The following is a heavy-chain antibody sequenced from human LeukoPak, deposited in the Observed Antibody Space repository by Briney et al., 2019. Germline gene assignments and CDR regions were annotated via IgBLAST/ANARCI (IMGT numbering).Heavy chain of an antibody. CDR2: IYYSGST. J-gene: IGHJ6*03. Sequence: SETLSLTCTVSGGSISSSSYYWGWIRQPPGKGLEWIGSIYYSGSTYYNPSLKSRVTISVDTSKNQFSLKLSSVTAADTAVYYCARDLRDLYYDFWSGYLTRNYYYMDVWGKGTTVTVSS. V-gene: IGHV4-39*07. CDR1: GGSISSSSYY. CDR3: ARDLRDLYYDFWSGYLTRNYYYMDV. D-gene: IGHD3-3*01.